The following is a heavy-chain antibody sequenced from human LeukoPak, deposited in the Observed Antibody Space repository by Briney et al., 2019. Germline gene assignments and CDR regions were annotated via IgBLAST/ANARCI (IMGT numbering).Heavy chain of an antibody. D-gene: IGHD3-10*01. CDR3: ARDRKAPPGYYGMDV. V-gene: IGHV3-7*01. CDR1: GFIFTSYW. J-gene: IGHJ6*02. CDR2: IKQGGSEK. Sequence: PGGSLRLSCAASGFIFTSYWMSWVRQAPGKGLEWVANIKQGGSEKYYVDSVKGRFTISRDNAKNSLYLQMNSLRAEDTAVYYCARDRKAPPGYYGMDVWGQGTTVTVSS.